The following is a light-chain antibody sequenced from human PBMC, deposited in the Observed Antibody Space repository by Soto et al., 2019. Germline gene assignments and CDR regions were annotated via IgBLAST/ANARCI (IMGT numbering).Light chain of an antibody. J-gene: IGKJ1*01. CDR3: QQYNSYSRT. Sequence: DIQMTQSPSTLSASVGDRVTITCRASQSISSWLAWYQQKPGKAPKLLIYKASSLESGVPSRFSGSGSGTELTLTISSLQPDDFATYYGQQYNSYSRTFGQGTKVEIK. CDR2: KAS. V-gene: IGKV1-5*03. CDR1: QSISSW.